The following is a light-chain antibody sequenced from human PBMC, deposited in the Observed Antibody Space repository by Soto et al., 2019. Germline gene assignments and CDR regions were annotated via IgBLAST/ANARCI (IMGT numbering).Light chain of an antibody. CDR1: SSNIGANP. CDR2: NND. CDR3: EAWDDSLYGAV. Sequence: QSVLTQPPSASGTPGQRVTISWSGSSSNIGANPINWYQQLPGTAPKLLIYNNDQRPSGVPDRFSASKSGTSASLAISGLQSEDEADYYCEAWDDSLYGAVLGGGTKLTAL. J-gene: IGLJ2*01. V-gene: IGLV1-44*01.